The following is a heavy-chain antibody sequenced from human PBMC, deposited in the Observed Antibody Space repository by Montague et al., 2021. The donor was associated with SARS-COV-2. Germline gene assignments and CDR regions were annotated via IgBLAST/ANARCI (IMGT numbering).Heavy chain of an antibody. D-gene: IGHD3-22*01. J-gene: IGHJ4*02. Sequence: SETLSLTSAVYDGSFSDYSWTWIRQPPGKGLEWIGEINHRGSTNYNPSLKSRVTISVDTSKSQFSLKMTSVTAADTAVYYCARGRQHINMVVVVVTGGEYYFDFWGQGTLVAVSS. CDR1: DGSFSDYS. CDR3: ARGRQHINMVVVVVTGGEYYFDF. V-gene: IGHV4-34*01. CDR2: INHRGST.